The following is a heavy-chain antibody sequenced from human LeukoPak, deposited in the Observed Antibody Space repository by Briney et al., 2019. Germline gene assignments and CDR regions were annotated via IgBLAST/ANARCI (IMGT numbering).Heavy chain of an antibody. CDR1: GFTFSSYA. J-gene: IGHJ4*02. D-gene: IGHD5-18*01. CDR2: ISYDGSNK. V-gene: IGHV3-30*04. Sequence: GGSLRLSCAASGFTFSSYAMHWVRQAPGKGLEWVAVISYDGSNKYYADSVKGRFTISRDNSKNTLYLQMNSLRAEDTAVYYCARVTMADTAIFDYWGQGTLVTVSS. CDR3: ARVTMADTAIFDY.